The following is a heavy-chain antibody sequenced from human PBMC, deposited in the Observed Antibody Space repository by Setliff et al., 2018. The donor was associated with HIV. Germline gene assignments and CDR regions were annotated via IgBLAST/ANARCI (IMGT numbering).Heavy chain of an antibody. Sequence: GESLKISCKGSGYSFTSYWITWVRQMPGKGLEWVANIRQDGSEEYYAHSLRGRFTISRDNAKNSLYLQMSSLRAEDTAVYFCARDKCSGYDCWANDYWGQGTLVTVSS. V-gene: IGHV3-7*01. CDR1: GYSFTSYW. CDR2: IRQDGSEE. J-gene: IGHJ4*02. D-gene: IGHD5-12*01. CDR3: ARDKCSGYDCWANDY.